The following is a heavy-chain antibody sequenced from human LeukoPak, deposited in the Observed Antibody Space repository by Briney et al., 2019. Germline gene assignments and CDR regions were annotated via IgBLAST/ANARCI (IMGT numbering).Heavy chain of an antibody. D-gene: IGHD1-14*01. Sequence: SETLSLTCAVYGGSFSDYYWSWIRQSPGKGLEWIGEINHSGSTTNYNPSLKNRVTISVDTSKKQFSLKLTSVTAADTAVYYCARDRRHRSSGVGDLAYYFDYWGRGTLVTVSS. CDR2: INHSGSTT. CDR1: GGSFSDYY. V-gene: IGHV4-34*01. CDR3: ARDRRHRSSGVGDLAYYFDY. J-gene: IGHJ4*02.